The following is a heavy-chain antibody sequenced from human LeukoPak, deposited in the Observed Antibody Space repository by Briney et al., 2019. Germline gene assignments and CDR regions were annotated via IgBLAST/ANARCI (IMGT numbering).Heavy chain of an antibody. V-gene: IGHV4-39*01. CDR2: IDYSGSA. CDR3: ARRTYSYGFRFDP. D-gene: IGHD3-16*02. J-gene: IGHJ5*02. Sequence: PSETLSLTCNVSGGSINSGGYYWGWIRQPPGKGLEWIGSIDYSGSAVYSPSLKSRLTISVDTSKDQFSLRVASVTAADTAVNYCARRTYSYGFRFDPWGQGTLVTVSS. CDR1: GGSINSGGYY.